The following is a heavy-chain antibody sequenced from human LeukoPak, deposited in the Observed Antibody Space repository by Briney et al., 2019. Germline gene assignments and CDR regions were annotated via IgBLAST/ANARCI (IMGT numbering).Heavy chain of an antibody. CDR1: GGTFSSYT. CDR2: IIPILGIA. V-gene: IGHV1-69*02. CDR3: ARAQDSSGCDAFDI. D-gene: IGHD3-22*01. Sequence: SVKVSCKASGGTFSSYTISWVRQAPGQGLEWMGRIIPILGIANYAQKFQGRVTITADKSTSTAYMELSSLRSEDTAVYYCARAQDSSGCDAFDIWGQGTMVTVSS. J-gene: IGHJ3*02.